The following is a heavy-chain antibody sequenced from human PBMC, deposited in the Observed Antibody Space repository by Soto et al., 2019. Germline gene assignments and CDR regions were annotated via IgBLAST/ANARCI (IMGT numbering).Heavy chain of an antibody. CDR2: ISAYNGNT. CDR3: ARLFPLQYYDFWSGLDY. J-gene: IGHJ4*02. V-gene: IGHV1-18*01. D-gene: IGHD3-3*01. CDR1: GYTFTSYG. Sequence: QVQLVQSGAEVKKPGASVKVSCKASGYTFTSYGISWVRQAPGQGLEWMGWISAYNGNTNYAQKLQGRVTMTTDTSTSTAYMELRSLRSDDTAVYYCARLFPLQYYDFWSGLDYWGQGTLVTVSS.